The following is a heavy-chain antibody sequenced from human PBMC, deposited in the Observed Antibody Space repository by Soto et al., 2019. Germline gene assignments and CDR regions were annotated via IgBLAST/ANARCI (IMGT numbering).Heavy chain of an antibody. CDR2: ISANNGNT. J-gene: IGHJ4*02. V-gene: IGHV1-18*01. D-gene: IGHD2-15*01. CDR3: ARGPGGVVVVAATQYYFDY. CDR1: GYTFTSYG. Sequence: ASVKVSCKASGYTFTSYGISWVRQAPGQGLEWMGWISANNGNTNYAQKLQGRVTITADTSTSTAYMELSSLRSEDTAVYYCARGPGGVVVVAATQYYFDYWGQGTLVTVSS.